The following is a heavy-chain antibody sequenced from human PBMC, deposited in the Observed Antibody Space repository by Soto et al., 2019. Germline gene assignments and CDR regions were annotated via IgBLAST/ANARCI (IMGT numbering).Heavy chain of an antibody. CDR2: IKQDGSEK. CDR3: ARGVRCSGGSCLGWEHLDY. CDR1: GFPFPRFW. V-gene: IGHV3-7*01. D-gene: IGHD2-15*01. J-gene: IGHJ4*02. Sequence: EVQLVESGGGLVPPGGSLRLSCAASGFPFPRFWMRWVRQAPGKGLEWVANIKQDGSEKYYVDSVKGRFTISSDNAKNSLYRQMNSLRAEDTAVYYCARGVRCSGGSCLGWEHLDYGGQGTLVTVSS.